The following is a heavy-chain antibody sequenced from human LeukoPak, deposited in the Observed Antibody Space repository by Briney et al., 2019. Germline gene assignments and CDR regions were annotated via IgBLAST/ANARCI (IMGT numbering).Heavy chain of an antibody. CDR3: ARLQLWPSDYYYYYGMDV. V-gene: IGHV3-48*02. Sequence: PGGSLRLSCAASGFTFSSYSMNWVSQAPGKGLEWVSYISSSSSTIYYADSVKGRFTISRDNAKNSLYLQMNSLRDEDTAVYYCARLQLWPSDYYYYYGMDVWGQGTTVTVSS. J-gene: IGHJ6*02. CDR1: GFTFSSYS. D-gene: IGHD5-18*01. CDR2: ISSSSSTI.